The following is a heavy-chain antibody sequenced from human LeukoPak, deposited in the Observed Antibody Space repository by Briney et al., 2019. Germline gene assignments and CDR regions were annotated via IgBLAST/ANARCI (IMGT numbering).Heavy chain of an antibody. Sequence: GGSLRLSCAASGFTFSDYAMYWVRQAPGKGLEWVGRIKSKTDGGTTDYAAPVKGRFTISRDDSKNTLYLQMNSLKTEDTAVYYCTTEGQAEYSSSPGYFDYWGQGTLVTVSS. CDR3: TTEGQAEYSSSPGYFDY. CDR2: IKSKTDGGTT. V-gene: IGHV3-15*01. D-gene: IGHD6-6*01. J-gene: IGHJ4*02. CDR1: GFTFSDYA.